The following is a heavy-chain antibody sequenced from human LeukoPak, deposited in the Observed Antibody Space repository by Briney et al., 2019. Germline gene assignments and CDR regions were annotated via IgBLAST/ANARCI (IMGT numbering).Heavy chain of an antibody. CDR2: ISSSGSTI. J-gene: IGHJ4*02. CDR1: GFTFSSYG. CDR3: ATDGGPEYSSRWYLY. V-gene: IGHV3-48*04. Sequence: GGSLRLSCAASGFTFSSYGMHWVRQAPGKGLEWVSYISSSGSTIYYADSVKGRFTISRDNAKNSLYLQMNSLRAEDTAVYYCATDGGPEYSSRWYLYWGQGTLVTVSS. D-gene: IGHD6-13*01.